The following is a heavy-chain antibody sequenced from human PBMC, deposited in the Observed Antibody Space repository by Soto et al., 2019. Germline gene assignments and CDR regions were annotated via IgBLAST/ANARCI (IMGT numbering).Heavy chain of an antibody. CDR1: GYTFTSYA. V-gene: IGHV1-3*01. D-gene: IGHD2-2*01. Sequence: GASVKFSCKASGYTFTSYAMHWVRQAPGQRLEWMGWINAGNGNTKYSQKFQGRVTITRDTSASTAYMELSSLRSEDTAVYYCTRGPLSRYCSSTSCYGPPRYMDVWGKGTTVTVSS. CDR3: TRGPLSRYCSSTSCYGPPRYMDV. J-gene: IGHJ6*03. CDR2: INAGNGNT.